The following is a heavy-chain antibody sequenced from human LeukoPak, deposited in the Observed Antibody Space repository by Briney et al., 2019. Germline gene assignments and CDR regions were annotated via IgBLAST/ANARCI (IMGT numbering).Heavy chain of an antibody. V-gene: IGHV4-4*02. CDR1: GLSISGSNW. D-gene: IGHD1-26*01. CDR3: ALDRWASGSYYAD. J-gene: IGHJ4*02. Sequence: PSETLSLTCAVSGLSISGSNWWSWVRPSPAKGLEWIGEIYHRGSTNYNPSLKSRVIISVDKSKNQFSLKLSSVTAADTAMYYCALDRWASGSYYADWGQGTLVTVSS. CDR2: IYHRGST.